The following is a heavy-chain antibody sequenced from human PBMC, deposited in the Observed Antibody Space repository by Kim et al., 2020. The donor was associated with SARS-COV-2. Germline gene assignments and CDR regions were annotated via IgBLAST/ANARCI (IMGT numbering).Heavy chain of an antibody. Sequence: YADSVKGRFTISRDNSENPLYLKMDSLRAEDTALYYCAKTSPYSYYYMDVWGNGTTVTVSS. V-gene: IGHV3-23*01. J-gene: IGHJ6*03. D-gene: IGHD2-2*01. CDR3: AKTSPYSYYYMDV.